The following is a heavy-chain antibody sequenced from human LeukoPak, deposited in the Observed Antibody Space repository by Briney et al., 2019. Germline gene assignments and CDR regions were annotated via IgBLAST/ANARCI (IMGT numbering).Heavy chain of an antibody. D-gene: IGHD2-21*01. Sequence: GASVKVSCKASGYTFINHTIHWVRHAPGQRLERMGWINIDNGNTKYSQNFQGRLTISSDTSATTAYMDLSSLRSEDTAVFYCARRLGRSFDWWGQGTLITVS. CDR2: INIDNGNT. V-gene: IGHV1-3*04. CDR1: GYTFINHT. J-gene: IGHJ4*02. CDR3: ARRLGRSFDW.